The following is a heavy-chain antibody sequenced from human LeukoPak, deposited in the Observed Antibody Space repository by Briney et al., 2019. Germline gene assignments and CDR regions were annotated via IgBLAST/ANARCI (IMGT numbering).Heavy chain of an antibody. Sequence: GRSLRLSCAASGFTFDDYAMHWVRQAPGRGLEWVSGISWNSGSIGYADSVKGRFTISRDNAKNSLYLQMNSLRAEDTALYYCAKDLGAGYNPYYFDYWGQGTLVTVSS. CDR3: AKDLGAGYNPYYFDY. D-gene: IGHD5-24*01. J-gene: IGHJ4*02. CDR2: ISWNSGSI. CDR1: GFTFDDYA. V-gene: IGHV3-9*01.